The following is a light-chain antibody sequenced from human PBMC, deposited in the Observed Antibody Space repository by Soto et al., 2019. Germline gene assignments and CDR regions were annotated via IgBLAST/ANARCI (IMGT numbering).Light chain of an antibody. J-gene: IGLJ3*02. V-gene: IGLV2-8*01. CDR2: EVS. CDR3: SSYAGSNSVV. Sequence: QSALTQPPSASGSPGQSVTVSCTGTSSDVGGYNYVSWYQQHPGKAPKLIIYEVSKWPSGVPDRFSGSKSGNTASLTVSGLRAEDEADYYCSSYAGSNSVVFGGGTKVTVL. CDR1: SSDVGGYNY.